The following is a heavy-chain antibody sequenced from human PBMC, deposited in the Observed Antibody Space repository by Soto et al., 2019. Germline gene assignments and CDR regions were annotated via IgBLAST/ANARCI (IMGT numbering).Heavy chain of an antibody. V-gene: IGHV1-2*02. J-gene: IGHJ4*02. CDR2: INPNSGGT. CDR3: ARAKSYSNLFDY. Sequence: ASVKVSCKASGYTFTGYYMHCVRQAPGQGLEWMGWINPNSGGTNYAQKFQGRVTMTRDTSISTAYMELSRLRSDDTALYYCARAKSYSNLFDYWGQGTLVTVSS. D-gene: IGHD4-4*01. CDR1: GYTFTGYY.